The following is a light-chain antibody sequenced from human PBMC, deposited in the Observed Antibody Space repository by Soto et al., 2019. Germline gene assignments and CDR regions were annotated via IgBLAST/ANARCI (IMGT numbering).Light chain of an antibody. Sequence: QSVLTQPPSVSGAPGQRVTIPCTGSSSNIGSYYDVHWYQQLPGTVPKLLICGDNNRPSGVPDRFSGSKSGTSASLAITGLQAEDEADYYCQSYDSSLSHVVFGGGTKLTVL. V-gene: IGLV1-40*01. J-gene: IGLJ2*01. CDR2: GDN. CDR1: SSNIGSYYD. CDR3: QSYDSSLSHVV.